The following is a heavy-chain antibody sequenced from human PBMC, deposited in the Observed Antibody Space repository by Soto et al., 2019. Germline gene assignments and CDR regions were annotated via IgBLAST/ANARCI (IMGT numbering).Heavy chain of an antibody. J-gene: IGHJ4*02. CDR2: ISSTSDTR. D-gene: IGHD5-18*01. Sequence: EVQLVESGGGLVQPGGSQRLSCAASGFSLSGYNMNWVRQAPGKGLEWVAYISSTSDTRFYADSVPGRFTISRDNAKNSLYLQMDSLRDEDTAVYYCARDAWVDQWLPLDYWGPGTLVTVSS. CDR3: ARDAWVDQWLPLDY. V-gene: IGHV3-48*02. CDR1: GFSLSGYN.